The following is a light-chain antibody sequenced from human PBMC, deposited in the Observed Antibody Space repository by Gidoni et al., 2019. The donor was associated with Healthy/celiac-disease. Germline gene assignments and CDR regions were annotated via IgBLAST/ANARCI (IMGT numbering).Light chain of an antibody. V-gene: IGLV3-1*01. J-gene: IGLJ1*01. CDR3: QAWDSSTYV. CDR1: KLGDNY. CDR2: KDR. Sequence: SYELIQPPSVSVSPGQTASITCSGDKLGDNYASWYQQKPGQSPVLVIYKDRKRPAGIPERFSGSNSGNTATLTISGTQAMDEADYYCQAWDSSTYVFGTGTKVTVL.